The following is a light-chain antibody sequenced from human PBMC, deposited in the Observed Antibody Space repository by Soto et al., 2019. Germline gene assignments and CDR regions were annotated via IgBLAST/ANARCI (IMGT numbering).Light chain of an antibody. V-gene: IGKV3-20*01. CDR2: GTS. Sequence: ETVLTQSPGTLSLSPGERATLSCRASQSISSSYLAWYQQKPGQAPRLLIYGTSNRATGIPDRFSGSGSGTDFTLTISRLEPADFAVYFCQQYGSSPYTFGQGTKVEI. J-gene: IGKJ2*01. CDR1: QSISSSY. CDR3: QQYGSSPYT.